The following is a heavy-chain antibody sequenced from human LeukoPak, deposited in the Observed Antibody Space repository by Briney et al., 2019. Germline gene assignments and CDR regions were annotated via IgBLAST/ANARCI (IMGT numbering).Heavy chain of an antibody. CDR3: AKMGGRVWYKVPET. D-gene: IGHD6-19*01. J-gene: IGHJ5*02. CDR2: ISGSGPTT. Sequence: GGSLRPSXTASVFNFSVAWVRQAPGMGLEWVSSISGSGPTTYYAYFVTGRFTTSRDSSKNTVYLQMSGLRVEDTALYYCAKMGGRVWYKVPETWGQGTLVTVSS. CDR1: VFNFSV. V-gene: IGHV3-23*01.